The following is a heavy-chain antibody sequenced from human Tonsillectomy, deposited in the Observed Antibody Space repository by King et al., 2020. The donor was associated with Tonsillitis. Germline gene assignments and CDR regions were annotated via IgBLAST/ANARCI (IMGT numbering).Heavy chain of an antibody. CDR1: GFKFSSYA. V-gene: IGHV3-23*04. D-gene: IGHD3-10*01. J-gene: IGHJ6*02. CDR3: AKFGGGSYSRYYYGLDV. CDR2: ITGNGIAT. Sequence: VQLVESGGGLVQPGGSLRLSCVASGFKFSSYAMSWVRQAPGMGLEWVSLITGNGIATYHADSLKGRFTISRDNAENTLYLQRNSLRAEDTAVYYCAKFGGGSYSRYYYGLDVWGQGTTVTVSS.